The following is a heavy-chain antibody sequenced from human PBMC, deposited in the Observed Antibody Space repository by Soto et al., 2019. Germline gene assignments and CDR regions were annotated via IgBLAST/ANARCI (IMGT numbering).Heavy chain of an antibody. J-gene: IGHJ5*02. V-gene: IGHV4-4*07. D-gene: IGHD1-1*01. CDR1: GASISGFY. Sequence: PSETLSLTCTVSGASISGFYWSWIRKSAGKGLEWIGRIYATGTTDYNPSLKSRVMMSVDTSKKQFSLKLRSVTAADTAVYYCVRDGTKTLRDCFDPWGQGISVTV. CDR3: VRDGTKTLRDCFDP. CDR2: IYATGTT.